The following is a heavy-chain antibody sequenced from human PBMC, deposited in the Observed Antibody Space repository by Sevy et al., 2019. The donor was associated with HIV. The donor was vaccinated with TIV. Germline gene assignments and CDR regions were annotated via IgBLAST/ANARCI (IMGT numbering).Heavy chain of an antibody. J-gene: IGHJ5*02. CDR2: ITSSGNYR. CDR1: GFTFSDYY. CDR3: ARDRGLYDSTTNLSGA. Sequence: GGSLRLSCVASGFTFSDYYMSWIRQAPGKGLEWVSYITSSGNYRNYVDSVKGRFTISRDNDKNALYLQMNSLRVEDTAVYYCARDRGLYDSTTNLSGAWGQGTLVTVSS. V-gene: IGHV3-11*06. D-gene: IGHD3-22*01.